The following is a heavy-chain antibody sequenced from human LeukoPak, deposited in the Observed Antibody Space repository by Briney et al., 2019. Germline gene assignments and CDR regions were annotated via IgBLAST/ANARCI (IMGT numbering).Heavy chain of an antibody. CDR3: ARGMPQGWVHWFDP. D-gene: IGHD1-26*01. J-gene: IGHJ5*02. Sequence: PSETLSLTCTVSGGSISSYYWNWIRQPPGKGLEWIGYTYYSGNTKYNPSLESRVTISVDTSKNQFSLKLRSVTAADTAIYYCARGMPQGWVHWFDPWGQGTLVTVSS. V-gene: IGHV4-59*01. CDR2: TYYSGNT. CDR1: GGSISSYY.